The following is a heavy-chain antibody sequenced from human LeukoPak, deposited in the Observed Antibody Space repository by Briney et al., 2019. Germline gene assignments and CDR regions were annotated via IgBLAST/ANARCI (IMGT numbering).Heavy chain of an antibody. CDR1: GFTFSNYA. V-gene: IGHV3-23*01. J-gene: IGHJ4*02. CDR2: ISVSGDNT. CDR3: AKRSSGGPYYFDY. D-gene: IGHD3-10*01. Sequence: PGGSLRLSCSASGFTFSNYAMTWVRQAPGKGLQWVSTISVSGDNTYYADSVKGRFTISRDNSKNTLYLQMNSLRADDMAIYYCAKRSSGGPYYFDYWGQGTLVTVSS.